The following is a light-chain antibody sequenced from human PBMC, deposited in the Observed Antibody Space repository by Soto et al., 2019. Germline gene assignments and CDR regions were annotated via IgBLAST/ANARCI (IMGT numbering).Light chain of an antibody. Sequence: QSALTQPASVSGSPGQSITISCTGTSSDVGGFNYVSWYQQYPDKAPKLMIYEVTNRPSGVSNRFSGSKSGNTASLTISGLQAEDEADYYCSSYTSSRSVVFGGGTQLTVL. J-gene: IGLJ2*01. CDR2: EVT. CDR3: SSYTSSRSVV. CDR1: SSDVGGFNY. V-gene: IGLV2-14*01.